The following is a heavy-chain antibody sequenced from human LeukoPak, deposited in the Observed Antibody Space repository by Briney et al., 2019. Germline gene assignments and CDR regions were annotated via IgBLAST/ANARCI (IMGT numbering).Heavy chain of an antibody. V-gene: IGHV3-21*06. CDR1: GFNFRGYN. Sequence: PGGSLRLSCAASGFNFRGYNMNWVRQAPGKGLEWVSSMSTSSTYIYYADSIKGRFTISRDDARSLLYLQMDSLRAEDTAVYYCARDLYNSGRSGIREFDYWGQGTLVTVSS. D-gene: IGHD5-12*01. J-gene: IGHJ4*02. CDR3: ARDLYNSGRSGIREFDY. CDR2: MSTSSTYI.